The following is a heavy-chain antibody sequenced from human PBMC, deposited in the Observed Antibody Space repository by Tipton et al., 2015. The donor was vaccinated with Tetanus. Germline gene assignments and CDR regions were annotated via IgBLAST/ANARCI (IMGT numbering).Heavy chain of an antibody. V-gene: IGHV3-15*07. D-gene: IGHD1-26*01. J-gene: IGHJ4*02. CDR2: IKGKTDGGTT. CDR1: GLFFHNAW. CDR3: TTSGIVGSGSRVDY. Sequence: SLRLSCTTSGLFFHNAWMNWVRQAPGKGLEWVGRIKGKTDGGTTDYAARVKDRFSISRDDSKNTLFLLMNSRKIEDTAVYYCTTSGIVGSGSRVDYWGRGTLVTVSS.